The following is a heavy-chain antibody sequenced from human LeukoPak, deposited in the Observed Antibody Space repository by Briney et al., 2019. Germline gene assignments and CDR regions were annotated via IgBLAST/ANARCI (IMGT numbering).Heavy chain of an antibody. J-gene: IGHJ4*02. CDR2: VSHDGRNQ. CDR1: GFTFSNYA. Sequence: PGRSLRLSCAASGFTFSNYAMHWVRQAPGKGLEWVAIVSHDGRNQYYAESVKGRCTISRDSSNNTVSLQMNSLRAGDSALYYCGRDPSARVTIDFWGQGTLVTVSS. D-gene: IGHD5-24*01. V-gene: IGHV3-30*04. CDR3: GRDPSARVTIDF.